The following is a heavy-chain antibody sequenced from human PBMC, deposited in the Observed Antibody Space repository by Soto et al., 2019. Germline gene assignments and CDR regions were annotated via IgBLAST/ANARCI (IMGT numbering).Heavy chain of an antibody. CDR3: ARGPHSLFDY. CDR1: GFTFSTYG. CDR2: IWYDGNNK. Sequence: PGWSLRLSCAASGFTFSTYGMHWVRQAPGKGLEWVAVIWYDGNNKYYADSVKGRFTISRDNSNNTLYVQMTSLRAEDTAVYYCARGPHSLFDYWGQAPLVTLSS. J-gene: IGHJ4*02. D-gene: IGHD2-21*01. V-gene: IGHV3-33*01.